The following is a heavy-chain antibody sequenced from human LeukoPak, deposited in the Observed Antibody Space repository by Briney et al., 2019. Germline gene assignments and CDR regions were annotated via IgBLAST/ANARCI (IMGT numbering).Heavy chain of an antibody. J-gene: IGHJ4*02. V-gene: IGHV1-18*01. CDR1: GYTXTSYG. D-gene: IGHD6-13*01. Sequence: GASVKVSCKASGYTXTSYGISGVRQAPGQGLEWMGWISGYNGNTNYAQKFQGRVTMTTDTSTSTAYMELRSLRSDDTAVSYCARDPRFRIAEIPFDYWGQGTLVTVSS. CDR3: ARDPRFRIAEIPFDY. CDR2: ISGYNGNT.